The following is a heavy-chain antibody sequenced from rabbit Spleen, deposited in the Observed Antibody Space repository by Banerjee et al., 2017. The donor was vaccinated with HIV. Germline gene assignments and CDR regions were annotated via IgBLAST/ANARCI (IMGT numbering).Heavy chain of an antibody. CDR2: IDAGSSGGT. Sequence: QEQLVESGGDLVKPEGSLTLTCKASGFSFSSSYWICWVRQAPGKGLEWIGCIDAGSSGGTYYASWAKGRFTISKISSTTVTLQMNSLTAADTAAYWCARRAGGGSYALNLWGPGTLVTVS. CDR1: GFSFSSSYW. V-gene: IGHV1S45*01. CDR3: ARRAGGGSYALNL. D-gene: IGHD8-1*01. J-gene: IGHJ4*01.